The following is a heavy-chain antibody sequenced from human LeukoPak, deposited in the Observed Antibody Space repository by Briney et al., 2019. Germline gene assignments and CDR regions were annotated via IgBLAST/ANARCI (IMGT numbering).Heavy chain of an antibody. Sequence: SETLSLTCTVSGGSISSGGYYWSWIRQPPGKGLEWIGYIYHSGSTYYNPSLKSRVTISVDRSKNQFSLKLSSVTAADTAVYYCARAGRQAYDYWGQGTLVTVSS. CDR1: GGSISSGGYY. J-gene: IGHJ4*02. V-gene: IGHV4-30-2*01. CDR2: IYHSGST. CDR3: ARAGRQAYDY.